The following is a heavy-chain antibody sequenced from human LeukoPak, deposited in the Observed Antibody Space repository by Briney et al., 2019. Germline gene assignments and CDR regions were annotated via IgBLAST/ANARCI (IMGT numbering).Heavy chain of an antibody. CDR1: GGSFSRYY. V-gene: IGHV4-34*01. CDR3: ARGATISETGYFDF. D-gene: IGHD5-12*01. CDR2: IDHRGDT. J-gene: IGHJ4*03. Sequence: SETLSLTCAVYGGSFSRYYWSWIRQSPGKGLEWITEIDHRGDTNYNPSVKSRVTISVDTSKNQFSLKVRSLSAADTAVYYCARGATISETGYFDFWGQGTLVTVSS.